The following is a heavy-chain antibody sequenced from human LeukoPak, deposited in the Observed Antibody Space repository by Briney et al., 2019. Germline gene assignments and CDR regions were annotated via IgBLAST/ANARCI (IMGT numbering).Heavy chain of an antibody. D-gene: IGHD4-17*01. CDR2: INPNSGGT. Sequence: ASVRVSCKASGYTFTGYYMHCVRQAPGQGLEWVGWINPNSGGTNYAQKFQGRVTMTRDTSVSTAYMELSRMRSDDTAVYYCASDLGPHLDDYGDYNYWGQGTMVTVSS. V-gene: IGHV1-2*02. J-gene: IGHJ4*02. CDR3: ASDLGPHLDDYGDYNY. CDR1: GYTFTGYY.